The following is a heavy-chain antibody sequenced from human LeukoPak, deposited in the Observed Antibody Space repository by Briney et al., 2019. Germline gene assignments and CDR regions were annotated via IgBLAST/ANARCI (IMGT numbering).Heavy chain of an antibody. V-gene: IGHV1-69*13. J-gene: IGHJ6*03. D-gene: IGHD3-3*01. CDR2: IIPIFGTA. CDR3: ASSNPGNYDFWSTYYYYYMDV. Sequence: ASVKVSCKASGGTFSSYAISWVRPAPGQGLEWMGGIIPIFGTANYAQKFQGRVTITADVSTSTAYMELSSLRSEDTAVYYCASSNPGNYDFWSTYYYYYMDVWGKGTTVTVSS. CDR1: GGTFSSYA.